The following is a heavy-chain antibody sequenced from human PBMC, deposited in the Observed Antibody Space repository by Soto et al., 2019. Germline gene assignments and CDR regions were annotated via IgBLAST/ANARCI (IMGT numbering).Heavy chain of an antibody. CDR2: INSDGSST. D-gene: IGHD2-21*01. CDR1: GFTFSSYW. J-gene: IGHJ5*02. Sequence: EVQLVESGGGLVQPGGSLRLSCAASGFTFSSYWMHWVRQAPGKGLVWVSRINSDGSSTSYADSVKGRFTISRDNAKNPLYLQRNSLRAEDTAVYYCARDHVVSRNWFDPWGQGTLVTVSS. CDR3: ARDHVVSRNWFDP. V-gene: IGHV3-74*01.